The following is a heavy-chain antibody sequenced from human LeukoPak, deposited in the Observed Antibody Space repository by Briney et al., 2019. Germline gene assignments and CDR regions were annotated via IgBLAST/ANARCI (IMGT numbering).Heavy chain of an antibody. CDR3: AKDLRYYDNSGYPDAFDI. CDR1: GFTFSSYA. J-gene: IGHJ3*02. Sequence: PGGSLRLSCAASGFTFSSYAMSWVRQAPGKGLAWVSAISGSGVNTFYADSVKGRFTISRDNSKNTLYLQMSSLRAEDTAVYCCAKDLRYYDNSGYPDAFDIWGQGTMVTVSS. CDR2: ISGSGVNT. V-gene: IGHV3-23*01. D-gene: IGHD3-22*01.